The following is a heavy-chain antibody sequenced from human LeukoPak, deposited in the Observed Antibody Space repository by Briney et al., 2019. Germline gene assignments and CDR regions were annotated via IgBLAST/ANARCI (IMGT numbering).Heavy chain of an antibody. J-gene: IGHJ4*02. CDR3: AREQDSGYEDYFDY. CDR2: INHNSGGT. Sequence: ASVKVSCKASGYTFTGYYMHWVRQAPGQGLEWMGWINHNSGGTKYAQEFQGRVTMTRDTSISTAYMELSRLRSDDTAVYYCAREQDSGYEDYFDYWGQGTLVTVSS. V-gene: IGHV1-2*02. CDR1: GYTFTGYY. D-gene: IGHD5-12*01.